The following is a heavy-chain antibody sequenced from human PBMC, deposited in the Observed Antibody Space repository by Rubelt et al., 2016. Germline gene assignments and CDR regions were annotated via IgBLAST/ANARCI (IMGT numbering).Heavy chain of an antibody. CDR3: ASRSSGANSAFDR. Sequence: EVQLVESGGGLVKPGGSLRLSCAASGFTLRSYCLNWVRQAPRKGLEWVSFIRPSSSYISYSDSVKGRFPFSSDDARNSLYLQMNSLRAEDTAVYYCASRSSGANSAFDRWGQGTQVTVSS. D-gene: IGHD6-19*01. V-gene: IGHV3-21*01. J-gene: IGHJ5*02. CDR2: IRPSSSYI. CDR1: GFTLRSYC.